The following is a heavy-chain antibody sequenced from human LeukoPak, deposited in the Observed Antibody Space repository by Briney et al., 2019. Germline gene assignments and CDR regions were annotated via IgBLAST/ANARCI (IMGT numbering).Heavy chain of an antibody. CDR1: GYTFTSYG. CDR2: ISAYNGNT. D-gene: IGHD3-3*01. CDR3: ARDAPPKHYDFWSGYWGTGPPPFDY. V-gene: IGHV1-18*01. J-gene: IGHJ4*02. Sequence: ASVKVSCKASGYTFTSYGISWVRQAPGQGLEWMGWISAYNGNTNYAQKLQGRVTMTTDTSTSTAYMELRSLRSDDTAVYYCARDAPPKHYDFWSGYWGTGPPPFDYWGQGTLVTVSS.